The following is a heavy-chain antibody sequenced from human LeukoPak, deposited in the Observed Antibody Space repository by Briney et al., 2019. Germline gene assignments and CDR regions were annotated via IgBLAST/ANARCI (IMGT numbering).Heavy chain of an antibody. Sequence: GASVKVSCKASGYTFITYGISWVRQAPGQGLEWMGWISAYNGNTNYAQKLQGRVTMTTDTSTSTAYMELRSLRSDDTAVYYCARDDYGSGSYYNGGYYYYYMDVWGKGTTVTISS. CDR2: ISAYNGNT. D-gene: IGHD3-10*01. CDR3: ARDDYGSGSYYNGGYYYYYMDV. V-gene: IGHV1-18*01. J-gene: IGHJ6*03. CDR1: GYTFITYG.